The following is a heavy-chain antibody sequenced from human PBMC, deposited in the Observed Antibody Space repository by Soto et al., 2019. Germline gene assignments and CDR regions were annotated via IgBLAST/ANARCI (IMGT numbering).Heavy chain of an antibody. CDR2: IYYSGST. CDR3: ARLRYCSGGSCYLYYFDY. V-gene: IGHV4-31*03. Sequence: SETLSLTCTVSGGSIIRGGYYWSWIRQHPGKGLEWIGYIYYSGSTYYNPSLKSRVTISVDTSKNQFSLKLSSVTAADTAVYYCARLRYCSGGSCYLYYFDYWGQGTLLTVSS. D-gene: IGHD2-15*01. J-gene: IGHJ4*02. CDR1: GGSIIRGGYY.